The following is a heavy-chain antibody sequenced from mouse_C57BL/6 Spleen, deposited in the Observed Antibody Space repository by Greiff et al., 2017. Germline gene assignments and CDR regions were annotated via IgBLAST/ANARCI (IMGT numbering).Heavy chain of an antibody. D-gene: IGHD1-1*01. CDR2: INPNNGGT. Sequence: EVQLQQSGPELVKPGASVKIPCKASGYTFTDYNMDWVKQSHGKSLEWIGDINPNNGGTIYNQKFKGKATLTVDKSSSTAYMELRSLTSEDTAVYYCAREGYGSSYTWFAYWGQGTLVTVSA. CDR3: AREGYGSSYTWFAY. J-gene: IGHJ3*01. CDR1: GYTFTDYN. V-gene: IGHV1-18*01.